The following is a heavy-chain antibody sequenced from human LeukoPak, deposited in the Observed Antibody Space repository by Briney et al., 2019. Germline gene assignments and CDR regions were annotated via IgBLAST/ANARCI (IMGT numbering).Heavy chain of an antibody. V-gene: IGHV3-7*03. CDR1: GFTFSGYR. Sequence: GGSLRLSCEASGFTFSGYRMTWVRQAPGKGLEWVANIKEDGGDQYYVDSVKGRFTISRDNAKNSVYLQMNSLRAEDTAVYYCAKGGCSGGSCYSDYWGQGTLVTVSS. D-gene: IGHD2-15*01. CDR3: AKGGCSGGSCYSDY. CDR2: IKEDGGDQ. J-gene: IGHJ4*02.